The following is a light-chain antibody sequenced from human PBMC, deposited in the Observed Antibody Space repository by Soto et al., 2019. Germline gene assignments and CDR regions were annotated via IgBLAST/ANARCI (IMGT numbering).Light chain of an antibody. V-gene: IGKV3-11*01. CDR2: DAS. CDR1: QSVSSY. J-gene: IGKJ4*01. CDR3: QQRSNWLT. Sequence: EIVLTQSPATLSLSPGERATLSCRASQSVSSYLAWYQQKPGQAPRLLIYDASNRATGIPARFSGSGSGTDFTLTISRLEPEDFAVYYWQQRSNWLTFGGGTKVEIK.